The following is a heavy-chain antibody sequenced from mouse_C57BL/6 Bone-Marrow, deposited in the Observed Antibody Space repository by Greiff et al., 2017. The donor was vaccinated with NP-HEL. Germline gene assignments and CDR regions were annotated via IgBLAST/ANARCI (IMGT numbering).Heavy chain of an antibody. D-gene: IGHD2-4*01. Sequence: VQLKQSGPELVKPGASVKISCKASGYAFSSSWMNWVKQRPGKGLEWIGRIYPGDGDTNYNGKFKGKATLTADKSSSTAYMQLSSLTSEDSAVYFCARLGDYEDWGQGTLVTVSA. V-gene: IGHV1-82*01. J-gene: IGHJ3*01. CDR3: ARLGDYED. CDR1: GYAFSSSW. CDR2: IYPGDGDT.